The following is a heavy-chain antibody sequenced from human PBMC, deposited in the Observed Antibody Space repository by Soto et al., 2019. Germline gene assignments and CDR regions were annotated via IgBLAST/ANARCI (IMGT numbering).Heavy chain of an antibody. CDR3: ARVAGNYYDRATSYFDY. CDR2: IYYSGST. CDR1: GGSISSGDYY. Sequence: SETLSLTCTVSGGSISSGDYYWSWIRQPPGKGLEWIGYIYYSGSTYYNPSLKSRVTISVDTSKNQFSLKLSSVTAADTAVYYCARVAGNYYDRATSYFDYWGQGTLVTV. D-gene: IGHD3-22*01. J-gene: IGHJ4*02. V-gene: IGHV4-30-4*01.